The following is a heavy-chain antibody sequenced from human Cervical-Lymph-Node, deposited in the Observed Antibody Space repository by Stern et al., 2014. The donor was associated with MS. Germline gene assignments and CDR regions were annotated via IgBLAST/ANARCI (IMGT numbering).Heavy chain of an antibody. CDR2: IDWDDEK. Sequence: SGPALLRPTETLRLTCTFSGFSLSTTGMRVSWIRQPPGKALEWLAPIDWDDEKNYHTSLKTRVNISKDSSKNLVVLTMTNVDPVDSATYYCARLGAVGGLDFWGQGTLVTVSS. J-gene: IGHJ4*02. CDR1: GFSLSTTGMR. V-gene: IGHV2-70*01. CDR3: ARLGAVGGLDF. D-gene: IGHD6-19*01.